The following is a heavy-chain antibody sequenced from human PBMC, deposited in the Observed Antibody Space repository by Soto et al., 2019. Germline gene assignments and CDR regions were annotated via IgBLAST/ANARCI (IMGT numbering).Heavy chain of an antibody. Sequence: GGSLRLSCAASGFTFSSYGMHWVRQAPGKGLEWVAVISYDGSNKYYADSVKGRFTISRDNSKNTLYLQMNSLRAEDTAVYYCAKSRGDSSGWYFGYWGQGTLVTVSS. CDR3: AKSRGDSSGWYFGY. CDR2: ISYDGSNK. D-gene: IGHD6-19*01. CDR1: GFTFSSYG. V-gene: IGHV3-30*18. J-gene: IGHJ4*02.